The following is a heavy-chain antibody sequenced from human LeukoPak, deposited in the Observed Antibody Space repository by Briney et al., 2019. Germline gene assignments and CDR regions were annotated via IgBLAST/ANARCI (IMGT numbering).Heavy chain of an antibody. V-gene: IGHV1-46*01. CDR3: AREGYDSSGYYPNYFDY. D-gene: IGHD3-22*01. CDR2: INPSGGST. Sequence: ASVKVSCKASGYTFTSYYMHWVRQAPGQGLEWMGIINPSGGSTSYAQKFQGRVTMTRDMSTSTVYMELSSLRSEDTAVYYCAREGYDSSGYYPNYFDYWGQGTLVTVSS. J-gene: IGHJ4*02. CDR1: GYTFTSYY.